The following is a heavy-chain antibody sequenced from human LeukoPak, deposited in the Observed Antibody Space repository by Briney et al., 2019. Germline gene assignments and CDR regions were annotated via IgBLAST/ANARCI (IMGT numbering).Heavy chain of an antibody. CDR3: ARAAFGEWLLDY. CDR1: GFTFSDCY. CDR2: ISAGGTT. J-gene: IGHJ4*02. V-gene: IGHV3-11*01. Sequence: GGPLRLSCAASGFTFSDCYMTWIRQSTAKGLEWVSYISAGGTTYYADSVKGRFYISRDNANNSVYLQMNSLRGDDTAVYYCARAAFGEWLLDYWGQGTLVTVSS. D-gene: IGHD3-10*01.